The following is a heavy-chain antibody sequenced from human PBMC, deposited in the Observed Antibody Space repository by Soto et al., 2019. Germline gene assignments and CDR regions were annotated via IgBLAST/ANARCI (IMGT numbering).Heavy chain of an antibody. V-gene: IGHV1-45*02. CDR2: IIPYNGNT. D-gene: IGHD5-18*01. Sequence: SVKVSCKASGYIFTYRYLYWVRQAPGQALEWMGWIIPYNGNTNYAQKFQDRFSITRESSLSTAYMELRSLRSDDTGMYYCARSAPDDDGYHYLHSSGPGALPTVST. CDR1: GYIFTYRY. CDR3: ARSAPDDDGYHYLHS. J-gene: IGHJ5*01.